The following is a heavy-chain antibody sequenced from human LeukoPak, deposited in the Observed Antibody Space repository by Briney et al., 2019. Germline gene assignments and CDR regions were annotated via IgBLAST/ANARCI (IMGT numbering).Heavy chain of an antibody. Sequence: SQTLSLTCTVSGGSISSGSYYWSWIRQPAGKGLEWIGYIYYSGSTNNNPSLKSRVTISVDTSRNQFSLKLRSVTAADTAVYYCAVYRSGGSCYQEPWFDPWGQGTLVTVSS. V-gene: IGHV4-61*09. CDR2: IYYSGST. J-gene: IGHJ5*02. D-gene: IGHD2-15*01. CDR3: AVYRSGGSCYQEPWFDP. CDR1: GGSISSGSYY.